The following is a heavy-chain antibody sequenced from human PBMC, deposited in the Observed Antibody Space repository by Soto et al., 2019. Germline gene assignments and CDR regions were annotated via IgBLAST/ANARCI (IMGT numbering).Heavy chain of an antibody. CDR2: MYYSGST. V-gene: IGHV4-61*01. J-gene: IGHJ4*02. CDR3: ASWYSSSWSNFDY. Sequence: SETLSLTCTVSGGSVSSGNYYWNWIRQSPGKGLEWIGYMYYSGSTNYNPSLKSRVTISVDTSKNQFSLKLSSVTAADTAVYYCASWYSSSWSNFDYWGKGTLVTVSS. CDR1: GGSVSSGNYY. D-gene: IGHD6-13*01.